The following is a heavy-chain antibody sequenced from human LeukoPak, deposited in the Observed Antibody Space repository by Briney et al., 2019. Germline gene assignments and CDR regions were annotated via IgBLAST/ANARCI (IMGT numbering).Heavy chain of an antibody. Sequence: SETLSLTCAVSGYSISSGYYWGWIRQPPGKGLEWIGSIYHSGSTYYNPSLKSRVTISVDTSKKQFSLKLSSVTAADTAVCYCARCNADAFDIWGQGTMVTVSS. V-gene: IGHV4-38-2*01. CDR3: ARCNADAFDI. CDR2: IYHSGST. CDR1: GYSISSGYY. D-gene: IGHD2/OR15-2a*01. J-gene: IGHJ3*02.